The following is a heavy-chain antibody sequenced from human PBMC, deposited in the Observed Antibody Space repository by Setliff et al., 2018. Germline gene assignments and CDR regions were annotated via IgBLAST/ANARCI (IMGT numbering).Heavy chain of an antibody. Sequence: PSETLSLTCKVSGDSMNSGVYYWAWIRQPPGKGLEWIGRIYSGGTTYYNSSLKSRVTISVDTAKSQFSLRRSSVTAADTAVYDCARTGTDRYFDYWGWGTLVTVSS. D-gene: IGHD1-1*01. CDR3: ARTGTDRYFDY. J-gene: IGHJ4*02. V-gene: IGHV4-39*01. CDR2: IYSGGTT. CDR1: GDSMNSGVYY.